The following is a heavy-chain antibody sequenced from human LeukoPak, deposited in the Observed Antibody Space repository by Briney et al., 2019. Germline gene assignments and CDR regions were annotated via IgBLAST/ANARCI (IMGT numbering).Heavy chain of an antibody. J-gene: IGHJ4*02. V-gene: IGHV4-59*01. CDR3: ARAVGGDGSGSL. CDR1: GGSISSYY. CDR2: IYYSGST. D-gene: IGHD3-10*01. Sequence: YPSETLSLTCTVSGGSISSYYWNWIRQPPGKGLEWIGYIYYSGSTNYNPSLKSRVTISVDTSKNQFSLKLSSVTAADTAVYYCARAVGGDGSGSLWGPGTLVTVSS.